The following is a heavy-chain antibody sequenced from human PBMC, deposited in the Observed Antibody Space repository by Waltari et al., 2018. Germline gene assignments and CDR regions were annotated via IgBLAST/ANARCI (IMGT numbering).Heavy chain of an antibody. V-gene: IGHV1-2*02. CDR2: INPNSGGT. J-gene: IGHJ4*02. CDR1: GYTFTGYY. Sequence: QVQLVQSGAEVKKPGASVKVSCKASGYTFTGYYMQWVRQAPGQGLEWMGWINPNSGGTNYAQKFQGRVTMTRDTSISTAYMELSRLRSDDTAVYYCARATYYYDSSGYYGPDYWGQGTLVTVSS. CDR3: ARATYYYDSSGYYGPDY. D-gene: IGHD3-22*01.